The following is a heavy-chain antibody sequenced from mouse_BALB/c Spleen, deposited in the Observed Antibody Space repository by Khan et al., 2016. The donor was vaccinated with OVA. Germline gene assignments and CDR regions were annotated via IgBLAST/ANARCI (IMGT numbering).Heavy chain of an antibody. J-gene: IGHJ4*01. CDR3: ARLWYNRTMDY. D-gene: IGHD1-1*02. V-gene: IGHV9-3-1*01. CDR2: INTYTGEP. Sequence: QIQLVQSGPELKKPGETVKISCKASGYTFTIYGMNWVRQAPGKGLKWMGWINTYTGEPTYADDFKGRFAFSLETSASTAFLQINNLKNEDTATYFCARLWYNRTMDYWGQGTSVTVSS. CDR1: GYTFTIYG.